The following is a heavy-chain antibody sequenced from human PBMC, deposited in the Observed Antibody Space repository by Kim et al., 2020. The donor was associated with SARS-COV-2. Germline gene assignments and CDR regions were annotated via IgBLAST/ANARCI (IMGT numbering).Heavy chain of an antibody. Sequence: SETLSLTCAVYGGSFSGYYWSWIRQPPGKGLEWIGEINHSGGTNYNPSLKSRVTISVDTSKNQFSLKLSSVTAADTAVYYCARLGSSWYLGTFWFDPWG. J-gene: IGHJ5*02. CDR2: INHSGGT. CDR1: GGSFSGYY. CDR3: ARLGSSWYLGTFWFDP. V-gene: IGHV4-34*01. D-gene: IGHD6-13*01.